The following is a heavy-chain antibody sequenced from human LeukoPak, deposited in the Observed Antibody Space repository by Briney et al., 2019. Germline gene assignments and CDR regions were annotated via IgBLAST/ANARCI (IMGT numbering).Heavy chain of an antibody. CDR3: ARLGDYCSGGSCYSVGWFDP. D-gene: IGHD2-15*01. CDR1: GGSISSYY. Sequence: SETLSLTCTVSGGSISSYYWSWIRQPPGKGLEWIGYIYYSGSTNYNPSLESRVTISVDTSKNQFSLKLSSVTAADTAVYYCARLGDYCSGGSCYSVGWFDPWGQGTLVTVSS. V-gene: IGHV4-59*01. CDR2: IYYSGST. J-gene: IGHJ5*02.